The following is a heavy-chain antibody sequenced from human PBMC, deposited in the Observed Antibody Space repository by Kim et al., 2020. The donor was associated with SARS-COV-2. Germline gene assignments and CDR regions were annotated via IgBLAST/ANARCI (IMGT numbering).Heavy chain of an antibody. CDR2: ISSNSGHT. J-gene: IGHJ4*01. Sequence: ASVKVSCKASGYSFSNYGLVWARQAPGPGLEWMGWISSNSGHTKYAQNVQGRVTLTTDTSTNTGYMELSSLRSDDTAVYYCAPYYDSNSYRGQWDWGQGT. CDR1: GYSFSNYG. D-gene: IGHD3-22*01. V-gene: IGHV1-18*01. CDR3: APYYDSNSYRGQWD.